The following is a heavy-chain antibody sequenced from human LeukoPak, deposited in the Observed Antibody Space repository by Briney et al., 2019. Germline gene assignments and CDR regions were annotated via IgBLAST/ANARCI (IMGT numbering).Heavy chain of an antibody. Sequence: PGGSLRLSCAASGFTFTSHAMSWVRQAPGKGLEWVSVISGGGGSTYYADSVKGRFTISRDNSKNTLYLQMNSLRAEDTAVYYCAKERTLGYCSGGSCQQPPDYWGQGTLVTVSS. D-gene: IGHD2-15*01. CDR1: GFTFTSHA. CDR2: ISGGGGST. CDR3: AKERTLGYCSGGSCQQPPDY. V-gene: IGHV3-23*01. J-gene: IGHJ4*02.